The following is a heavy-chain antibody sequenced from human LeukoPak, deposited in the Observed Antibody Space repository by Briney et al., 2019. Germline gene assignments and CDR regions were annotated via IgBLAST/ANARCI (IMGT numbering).Heavy chain of an antibody. D-gene: IGHD4-17*01. CDR1: GFTFGDYA. CDR2: IRSKAYGGTT. V-gene: IGHV3-49*04. Sequence: GGSLRLSCTASGFTFGDYAMSWVRQAPGKGLEWVGFIRSKAYGGTTEYAASVKGRFTISRDDSKSIAYLQMNSLKTEDTAVYYCARGAGVDYGDYPFKYWGQGILVTVSS. CDR3: ARGAGVDYGDYPFKY. J-gene: IGHJ4*02.